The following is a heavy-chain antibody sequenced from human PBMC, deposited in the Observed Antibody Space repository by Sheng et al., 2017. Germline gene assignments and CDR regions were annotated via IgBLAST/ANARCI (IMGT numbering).Heavy chain of an antibody. CDR1: GFTFSSYS. V-gene: IGHV3-48*01. CDR3: ARDSEICSAALXEIDY. Sequence: EVQLVESGGGLVQPGGSLRLSCAASGFTFSSYSMNWVRQAPGKGLEWVSYISSASSTIYYADSVKGRFTISRDNAKNSLYLQMNSLRVEDTAVYYCARDSEICSAALXEIDYWAREPWSPSPQ. D-gene: IGHD3-16*01. CDR2: ISSASSTI. J-gene: IGHJ4*02.